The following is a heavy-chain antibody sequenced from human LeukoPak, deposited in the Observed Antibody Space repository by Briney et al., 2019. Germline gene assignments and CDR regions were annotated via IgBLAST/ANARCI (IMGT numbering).Heavy chain of an antibody. CDR3: GRDGYLIGGATRGGGGFDY. D-gene: IGHD1-26*01. Sequence: GGSLRLSCAASGFTFSSYAMHWVRQAPGKGLEWVAVISYDGSNKYYADSVKGRFTISRDNSKNTLYLQMNSLRAEDTAVYYWGRDGYLIGGATRGGGGFDYWGQGTLVTVSS. V-gene: IGHV3-30-3*01. J-gene: IGHJ4*02. CDR1: GFTFSSYA. CDR2: ISYDGSNK.